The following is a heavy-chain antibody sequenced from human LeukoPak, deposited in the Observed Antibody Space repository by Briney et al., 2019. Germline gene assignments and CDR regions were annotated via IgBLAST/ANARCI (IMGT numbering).Heavy chain of an antibody. V-gene: IGHV3-15*01. CDR2: IISKTDGGAT. D-gene: IGHD3-22*01. Sequence: PGGSLRLSCAASGFTFSNAYMSWVRQAPGKGLEWVGRIISKTDGGATGYAAPVKGRFTISTDDSKNTLYLQMNSLKTEGTAVYYWTTERHFESSCYCPFGYWGQGTLVSVSS. CDR1: GFTFSNAY. CDR3: TTERHFESSCYCPFGY. J-gene: IGHJ4*02.